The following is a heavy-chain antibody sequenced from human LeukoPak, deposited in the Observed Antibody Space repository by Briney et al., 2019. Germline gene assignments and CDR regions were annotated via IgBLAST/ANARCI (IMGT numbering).Heavy chain of an antibody. CDR3: ARNLKQITIFLPHGY. Sequence: PGRSLRLSCAASGFTFSSYAMHWVRQAPGKWQEWVAVISYAGSNKYYADSVKGRFTISRDNSKNRLYLQMNSLRAEDTAVYYCARNLKQITIFLPHGYWGQGTLVTVSS. J-gene: IGHJ4*02. CDR1: GFTFSSYA. V-gene: IGHV3-30*04. CDR2: ISYAGSNK. D-gene: IGHD3-9*01.